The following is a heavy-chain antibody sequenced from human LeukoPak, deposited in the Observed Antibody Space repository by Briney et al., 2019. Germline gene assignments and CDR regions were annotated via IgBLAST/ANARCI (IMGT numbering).Heavy chain of an antibody. J-gene: IGHJ3*02. D-gene: IGHD1-20*01. Sequence: PSETLSLTCTVSGGSISSYYWSWIRQPPGKGLEWIGYIYYSGSTNYNPSLKSRVTISVDTSKNQFSLKLSSVTAADTAVYYCAHLNVHNWNLPRDAFDIWGQGTMVTVSS. CDR1: GGSISSYY. CDR3: AHLNVHNWNLPRDAFDI. V-gene: IGHV4-59*01. CDR2: IYYSGST.